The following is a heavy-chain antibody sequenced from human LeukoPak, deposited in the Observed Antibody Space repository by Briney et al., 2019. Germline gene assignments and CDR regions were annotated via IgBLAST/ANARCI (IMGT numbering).Heavy chain of an antibody. CDR3: ARDGRYDFWSGSSSYFDC. CDR2: INWNGVRK. D-gene: IGHD3-3*01. Sequence: WSLTHSCPASGCTFDDYGMSWVRQPRGKGREWVGGINWNGVRKRYADSVKGRFTIFRDNAKNSLYLPMNSLRAEDTALYYCARDGRYDFWSGSSSYFDCWGQGTLVTVSS. V-gene: IGHV3-20*04. CDR1: GCTFDDYG. J-gene: IGHJ4*02.